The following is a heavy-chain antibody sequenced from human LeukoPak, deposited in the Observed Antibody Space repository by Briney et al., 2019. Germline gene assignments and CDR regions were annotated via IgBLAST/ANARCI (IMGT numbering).Heavy chain of an antibody. J-gene: IGHJ3*02. D-gene: IGHD2-21*01. CDR3: ARDVDAIGAFDI. CDR1: GGSISSSSYY. Sequence: SETLSLTCTVSGGSISSSSYYWVWIRQPPVKGLEWIESIYYSGSTYYNPSLKSRVTISVDTSKSQFSLKLSSVTAADTAVYYCARDVDAIGAFDIWGKGTMVTVSS. CDR2: IYYSGST. V-gene: IGHV4-39*02.